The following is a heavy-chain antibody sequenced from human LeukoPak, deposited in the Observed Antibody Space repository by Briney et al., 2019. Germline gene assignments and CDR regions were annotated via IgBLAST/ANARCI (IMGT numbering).Heavy chain of an antibody. J-gene: IGHJ4*02. D-gene: IGHD3-10*02. Sequence: PSETLSLTCTVSGGSISSYYWSWVRQPPGKGLEWIGYIYYSGSTNYNPTLKSRVTISVDTSKNQFSLKLSSVTAADTAVYYCARSLFEASVDYWGQGTLVTVSS. CDR2: IYYSGST. CDR3: ARSLFEASVDY. V-gene: IGHV4-59*01. CDR1: GGSISSYY.